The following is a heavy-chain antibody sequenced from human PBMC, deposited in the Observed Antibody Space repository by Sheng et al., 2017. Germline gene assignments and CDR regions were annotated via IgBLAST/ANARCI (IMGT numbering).Heavy chain of an antibody. CDR2: IIPILGIA. V-gene: IGHV1-69*04. CDR1: GGTFSSYA. Sequence: QVQLVQSGAEVKKPGSSVKVSCKASGGTFSSYAISWVRQAPGQGLEWMGGIIPILGIANYAQKFQGRVTITADKSTSTAYMELSSLRSEDTAVYYCARERKDIVVVPAVIPFDIWGQGTMVTVSS. J-gene: IGHJ3*02. CDR3: ARERKDIVVVPAVIPFDI. D-gene: IGHD2-2*01.